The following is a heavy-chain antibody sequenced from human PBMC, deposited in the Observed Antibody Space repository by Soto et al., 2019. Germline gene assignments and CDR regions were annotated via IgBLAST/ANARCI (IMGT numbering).Heavy chain of an antibody. CDR1: GFTFSSYG. V-gene: IGHV3-30*18. CDR2: ISYDGSNK. Sequence: GGSLRLSCAASGFTFSSYGMHWVRQAPGKGLEWVAVISYDGSNKYYADSVKGRFTISRDNSKNTLYLQMNSLRAEDTAVYYFAKDLEYGWFGEYFYGMDVWGQGTTVTVSS. D-gene: IGHD3-10*01. CDR3: AKDLEYGWFGEYFYGMDV. J-gene: IGHJ6*02.